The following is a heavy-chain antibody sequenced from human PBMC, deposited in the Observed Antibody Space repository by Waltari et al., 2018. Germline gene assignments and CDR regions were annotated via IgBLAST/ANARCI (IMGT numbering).Heavy chain of an antibody. CDR2: IYTSGST. CDR1: GGSISSYY. V-gene: IGHV4-4*07. Sequence: QVQLQESGPGLVKPSETLSLTCTVSGGSISSYYWSWIRQPAGKGLEWIGRIYTSGSTNYNPSLKSRVTMSVDTSKNQFSLKLSSVTAADTAVYYCARAEWRLRAPYYYYGMDVWGQGTTVTVSS. J-gene: IGHJ6*02. CDR3: ARAEWRLRAPYYYYGMDV. D-gene: IGHD4-17*01.